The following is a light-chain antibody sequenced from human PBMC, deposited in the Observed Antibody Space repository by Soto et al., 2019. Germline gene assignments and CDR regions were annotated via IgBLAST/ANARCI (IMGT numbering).Light chain of an antibody. V-gene: IGLV2-14*01. CDR1: SSDVGDYSY. Sequence: QSALTQPAYVYRSPGQAIAISCTGTSSDVGDYSYVSWYQQQPGKAPKLVISDVSNRPSGVSDRFSGSKSGNTASLTISGLQTEDEADYYCASYTTSSTYVFGTGTKVTVL. J-gene: IGLJ1*01. CDR3: ASYTTSSTYV. CDR2: DVS.